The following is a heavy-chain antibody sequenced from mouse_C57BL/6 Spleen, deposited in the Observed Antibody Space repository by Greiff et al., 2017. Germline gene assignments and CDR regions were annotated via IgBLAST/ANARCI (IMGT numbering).Heavy chain of an antibody. CDR2: IDPENGDT. J-gene: IGHJ3*01. CDR1: GFNIKDDY. V-gene: IGHV14-4*01. Sequence: EVQLQQSGAELVRPGASVKLSCTASGFNIKDDYMHWVKQRPEQGLEWIGWIDPENGDTEYASKFQGKATITANTSSNTAYLQLSSLTAEDTAVYYCTTVGGLRGRLLFAYWGQGTLVTVSA. CDR3: TTVGGLRGRLLFAY. D-gene: IGHD1-1*01.